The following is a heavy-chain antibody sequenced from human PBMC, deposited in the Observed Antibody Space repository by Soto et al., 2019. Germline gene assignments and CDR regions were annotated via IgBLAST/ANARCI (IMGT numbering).Heavy chain of an antibody. CDR3: AKDPRTIFGVVIDY. CDR1: GFTFSSYG. V-gene: IGHV3-30*18. CDR2: ISYDGSNK. Sequence: QVQLVESGGGVVQPGRSLRLSCAASGFTFSSYGMHWVRQAPGKGLEWVAVISYDGSNKYYADSVKGRFTISRDNSKNTLYLQMNSLRAEDTAVYYCAKDPRTIFGVVIDYWGQGTLVTVSS. D-gene: IGHD3-3*01. J-gene: IGHJ4*02.